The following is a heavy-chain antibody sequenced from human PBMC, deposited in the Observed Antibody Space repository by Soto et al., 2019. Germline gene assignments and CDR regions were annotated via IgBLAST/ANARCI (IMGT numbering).Heavy chain of an antibody. J-gene: IGHJ6*02. Sequence: GESLKISCKGSGYSFTSYWIGWVRQMPGKGLEWMGIIYPGDFDTRYSPSFQGQVTISADKSISTPYLQWSSLKASDPAMYYCARHSGYSYGYYYYYGMDVWGQGTTVTVSS. CDR3: ARHSGYSYGYYYYYGMDV. D-gene: IGHD5-18*01. CDR1: GYSFTSYW. CDR2: IYPGDFDT. V-gene: IGHV5-51*01.